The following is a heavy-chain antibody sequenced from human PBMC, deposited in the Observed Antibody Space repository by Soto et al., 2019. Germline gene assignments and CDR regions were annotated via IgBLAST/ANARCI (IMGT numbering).Heavy chain of an antibody. CDR2: IYYSGST. J-gene: IGHJ4*02. Sequence: SETLSLTCTVSGGSISSGDYYWSWIRQPPGKGLEWIGYIYYSGSTYYNPSLKSRVTISVDTSKNQFSLKLSSVTAADTAVYYCARGYGYCSGGSCSYYFDYWGQGTLVTVSS. CDR1: GGSISSGDYY. CDR3: ARGYGYCSGGSCSYYFDY. V-gene: IGHV4-30-4*01. D-gene: IGHD2-15*01.